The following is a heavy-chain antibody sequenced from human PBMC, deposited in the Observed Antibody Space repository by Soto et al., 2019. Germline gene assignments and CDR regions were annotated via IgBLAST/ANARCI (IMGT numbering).Heavy chain of an antibody. Sequence: LSLTCAVSGGSISSGGYSWSWIRQPPGKGLEWIGYIYHSGSTYYNPSLKSRVTISVDRSKNQFSLKLSSVTAADTAVYYCARGSYGDYRSFDYWGQGTLVTVSS. V-gene: IGHV4-30-2*01. CDR2: IYHSGST. J-gene: IGHJ4*02. D-gene: IGHD4-17*01. CDR3: ARGSYGDYRSFDY. CDR1: GGSISSGGYS.